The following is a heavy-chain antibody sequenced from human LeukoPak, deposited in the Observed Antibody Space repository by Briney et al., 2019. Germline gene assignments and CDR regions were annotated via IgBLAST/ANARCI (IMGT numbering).Heavy chain of an antibody. CDR2: ISGSGDST. V-gene: IGHV3-23*01. D-gene: IGHD6-19*01. CDR1: GFTFSNYA. CDR3: AKSRSDIAVAATNY. J-gene: IGHJ4*02. Sequence: GGSLGLSCAASGFTFSNYAMSWVRQAPGKGLEWVSGISGSGDSTYYADSVKGRFTISRDNSKNTLYLQMNNLRAEDTAVYYCAKSRSDIAVAATNYWGQGTLVTVSS.